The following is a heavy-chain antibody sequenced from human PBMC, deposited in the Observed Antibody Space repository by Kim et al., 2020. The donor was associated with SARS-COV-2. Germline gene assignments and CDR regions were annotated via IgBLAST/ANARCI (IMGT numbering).Heavy chain of an antibody. Sequence: GGSLRLSCAASGFTFSSYGMHWVRQAPGKGLEWVAVIWYDGNNKYYADSVKGRFTISRDNSKNTLYLQMNSLRAEDTAVYYCARVVCYFDAMEFWGQGTTVTVSS. J-gene: IGHJ6*02. CDR1: GFTFSSYG. CDR3: ARVVCYFDAMEF. CDR2: IWYDGNNK. V-gene: IGHV3-33*01. D-gene: IGHD3-9*01.